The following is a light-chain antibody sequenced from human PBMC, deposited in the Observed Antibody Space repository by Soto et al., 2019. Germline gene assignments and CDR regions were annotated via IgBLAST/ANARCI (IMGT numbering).Light chain of an antibody. CDR3: CSYTTSSTLV. CDR1: SSDVGTYNH. Sequence: QSALTQHASVSGSPGQSITISCTGTSSDVGTYNHVSWYQQHPGKAPQLIIYEVSNRPSGLSNRFSASKSGNTASLTISGLQAEDEADYYCCSYTTSSTLVFGTGTKLTVL. V-gene: IGLV2-14*01. CDR2: EVS. J-gene: IGLJ1*01.